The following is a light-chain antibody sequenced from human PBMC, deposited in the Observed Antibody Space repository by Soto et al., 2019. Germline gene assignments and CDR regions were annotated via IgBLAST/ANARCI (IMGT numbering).Light chain of an antibody. CDR3: QKYTGPPTT. J-gene: IGKJ5*01. CDR1: ESVGSNY. Sequence: EIVLTQSPGTLSLSPVERATLSCRASESVGSNYLAWYQQKPGQAPRLLVYGQATRATGIPDRLSGSGSGTELNLTITRLDPEDFAVYFCQKYTGPPTTCGQGTRLEIK. V-gene: IGKV3-20*01. CDR2: GQA.